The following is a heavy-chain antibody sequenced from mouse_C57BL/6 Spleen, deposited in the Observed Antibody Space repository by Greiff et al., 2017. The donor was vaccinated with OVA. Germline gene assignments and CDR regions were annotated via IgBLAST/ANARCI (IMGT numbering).Heavy chain of an antibody. Sequence: QVQLKQSGAELARPGASVKLSCKASGYTFTSYGISWVKQRTGQGLEWIGEIYPRSGNTYYNEKFKGKATLTADKSSSTAYMELRSLTSEDSAVYFCAGTGYDYEAAWFAYWGQGTLVTVSA. CDR3: AGTGYDYEAAWFAY. D-gene: IGHD2-4*01. CDR2: IYPRSGNT. J-gene: IGHJ3*01. V-gene: IGHV1-81*01. CDR1: GYTFTSYG.